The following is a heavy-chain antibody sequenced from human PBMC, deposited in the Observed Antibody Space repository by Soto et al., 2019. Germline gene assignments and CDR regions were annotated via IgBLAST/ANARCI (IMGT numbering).Heavy chain of an antibody. V-gene: IGHV4-39*01. CDR3: ARAITIFRVVIIGDYFDY. D-gene: IGHD3-3*01. J-gene: IGHJ4*02. CDR2: IYYSGST. Sequence: QLQLQESGPGLVKPSETLSLTCTVSGGSISSSSYYWGWIRQPPGKGLEWIGSIYYSGSTYYNPSLKSRVTISVDTAKNQFSLKLSSVTAADTAVYYCARAITIFRVVIIGDYFDYWGQGTLVTVSS. CDR1: GGSISSSSYY.